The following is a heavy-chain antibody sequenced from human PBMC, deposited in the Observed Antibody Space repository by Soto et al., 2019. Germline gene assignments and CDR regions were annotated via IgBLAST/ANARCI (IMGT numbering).Heavy chain of an antibody. D-gene: IGHD2-15*01. V-gene: IGHV4-61*01. J-gene: IGHJ4*02. Sequence: SETLSLTCTVSGGSVSSGSYYWSWIRQPPGKGLEWIGYIYYSGSTNYNPSLKSRVTISVDTSKNQFSLKLSSVTAADTAVYYCARDFCSGGSCYLYYFDYWGQGTLVTVSS. CDR2: IYYSGST. CDR3: ARDFCSGGSCYLYYFDY. CDR1: GGSVSSGSYY.